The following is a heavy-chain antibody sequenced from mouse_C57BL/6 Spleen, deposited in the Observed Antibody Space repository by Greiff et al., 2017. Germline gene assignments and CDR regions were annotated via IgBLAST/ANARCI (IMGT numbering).Heavy chain of an antibody. CDR3: ARERNYDGYPYAMDY. CDR2: IYPRSGNT. D-gene: IGHD2-3*01. J-gene: IGHJ4*01. Sequence: QVQLKQSGAELARPGASVKLSCKASGYTFTSYGISWVKQRTGQGLEWIGEIYPRSGNTYYNEKFKGKATLPADKSSSTAYMELRSLTSEDSAVYYCARERNYDGYPYAMDYWGQGTSVTVSS. CDR1: GYTFTSYG. V-gene: IGHV1-81*01.